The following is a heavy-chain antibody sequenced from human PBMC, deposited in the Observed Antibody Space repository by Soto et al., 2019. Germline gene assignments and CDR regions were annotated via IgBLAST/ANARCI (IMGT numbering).Heavy chain of an antibody. D-gene: IGHD2-2*02. CDR2: IYSSGST. CDR1: GGSVSSDTHY. V-gene: IGHV4-61*01. Sequence: SETLSLTCTVSGGSVSSDTHYWSWIRQPPGKRLEWIGFIYSSGSTNYNPSLKSRVTMSVDTSKNQFSLKLRSVIVADTAVYHCARFVSFCSGTTCYTRADVWGQGTTVTVSS. J-gene: IGHJ6*02. CDR3: ARFVSFCSGTTCYTRADV.